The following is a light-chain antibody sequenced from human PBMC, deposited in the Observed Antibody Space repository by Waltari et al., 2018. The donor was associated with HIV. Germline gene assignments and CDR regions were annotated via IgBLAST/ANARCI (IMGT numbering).Light chain of an antibody. J-gene: IGLJ3*02. CDR3: QSYDSSLRV. V-gene: IGLV1-40*01. Sequence: QSVLTQPPSASGAPGQRVTISCTGSSSNIGAGYDVHWYQQLPGTAPKLLIYDNINRPSGVPDRFSGSKSGTSASLAITGLQAEDEADYYCQSYDSSLRVFGGGTKLTVL. CDR2: DNI. CDR1: SSNIGAGYD.